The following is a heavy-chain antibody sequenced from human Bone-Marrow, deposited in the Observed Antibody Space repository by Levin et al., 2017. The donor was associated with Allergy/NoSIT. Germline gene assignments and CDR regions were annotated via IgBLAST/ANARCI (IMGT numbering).Heavy chain of an antibody. V-gene: IGHV3-23*01. Sequence: GGSLRLSCAASGFTFSSYAMSWVRQAPGKGLEWVSAISGSGGSTYYADSVKGRFTISRDNSKNTLYLQMNSLRAEDTAVYYCAKHSFYCGGDCPRGDAFDIWGQGTMVTVSS. CDR2: ISGSGGST. J-gene: IGHJ3*02. CDR3: AKHSFYCGGDCPRGDAFDI. D-gene: IGHD2-21*02. CDR1: GFTFSSYA.